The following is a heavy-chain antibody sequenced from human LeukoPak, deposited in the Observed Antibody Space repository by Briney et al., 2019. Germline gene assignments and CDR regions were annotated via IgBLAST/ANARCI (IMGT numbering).Heavy chain of an antibody. CDR1: GGTFSSYA. D-gene: IGHD2-2*01. V-gene: IGHV1-69*13. Sequence: SVKVSCKASGGTFSSYAISWVRQAPGQGLEWMGGIIPIFGTANYAQKFQGRVTITADESTSTAYMELSSLRSEDTAVYYCARVVVVVPAAIGPHSNYYYYGMDVWGQGTTVTVSS. J-gene: IGHJ6*02. CDR2: IIPIFGTA. CDR3: ARVVVVVPAAIGPHSNYYYYGMDV.